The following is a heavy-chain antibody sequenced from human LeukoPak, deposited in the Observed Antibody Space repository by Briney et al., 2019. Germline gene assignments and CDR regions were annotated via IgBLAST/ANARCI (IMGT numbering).Heavy chain of an antibody. V-gene: IGHV4-39*01. CDR1: GGSISNSSYS. CDR2: MYYSGST. J-gene: IGHJ6*02. D-gene: IGHD3-10*01. CDR3: ARHGRGLTRYYYYYGMDV. Sequence: SETLSLTCTVSGGSISNSSYSWGWIRQPPGKGLEWIGSMYYSGSTYYNPSLKSRVTISVDTSKNQFSLKLSSVTAADTAVYYCARHGRGLTRYYYYYGMDVWGQGTTVTVSS.